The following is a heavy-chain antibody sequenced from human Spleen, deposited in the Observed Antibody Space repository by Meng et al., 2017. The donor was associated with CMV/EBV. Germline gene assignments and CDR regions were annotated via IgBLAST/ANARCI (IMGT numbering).Heavy chain of an antibody. CDR3: ARGGCSSTGCYIRGDYFDY. D-gene: IGHD2-2*02. V-gene: IGHV4-34*01. CDR2: INHRGNT. J-gene: IGHJ4*02. CDR1: GGSFSGYY. Sequence: GSLRLSCAVYGGSFSGYYWSWIRQPPGKGLEWIGEINHRGNTNYNPTLKSRVSISEDTSKNQFSLTLTSVTAADTALYYCARGGCSSTGCYIRGDYFDYWGQGTPVTVSS.